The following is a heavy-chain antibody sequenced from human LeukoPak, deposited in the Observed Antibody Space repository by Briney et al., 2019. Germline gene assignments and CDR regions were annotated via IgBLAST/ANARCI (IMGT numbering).Heavy chain of an antibody. CDR3: AKRYYYDSSGYYLPYWYFDL. J-gene: IGHJ2*01. CDR1: GFTFSRYS. D-gene: IGHD3-22*01. V-gene: IGHV3-21*04. Sequence: GGSLRLSCAASGFTFSRYSMNWVRQAPGKGLEWVSSISASSIYIYYADSVKGRFTISRDNAKNSLYVQMNSLRADDTAVYYCAKRYYYDSSGYYLPYWYFDLWGRGTLVTVSS. CDR2: ISASSIYI.